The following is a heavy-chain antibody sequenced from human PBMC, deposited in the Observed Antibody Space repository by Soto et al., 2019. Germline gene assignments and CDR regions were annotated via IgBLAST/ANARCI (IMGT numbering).Heavy chain of an antibody. Sequence: EVQLVESGGVLVQPGGSLRLSCAASGFTFTSYWIHWVRQLPGKGLVWVSRIKTDGSSMNYADSVRGRFTISRDNAENMVYLQMNSLRADDTAVYYCARGIQNPYGMDVWGQGTTVTVSS. CDR2: IKTDGSSM. CDR1: GFTFTSYW. D-gene: IGHD5-18*01. V-gene: IGHV3-74*01. J-gene: IGHJ6*02. CDR3: ARGIQNPYGMDV.